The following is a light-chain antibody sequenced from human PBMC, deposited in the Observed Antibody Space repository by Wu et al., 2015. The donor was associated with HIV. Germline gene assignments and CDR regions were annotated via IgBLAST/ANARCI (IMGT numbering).Light chain of an antibody. Sequence: DIQMTQSSSSLSASVGDRVTITCQASQDISNYLNWYQQKPGKAPKLLISGASNLETGVPSRFSGSGSETHFTFTISSLQPEDIATYYCQQYNNLPLTFGGGTKVEFK. V-gene: IGKV1-33*01. CDR2: GAS. CDR3: QQYNNLPLT. CDR1: QDISNY. J-gene: IGKJ4*01.